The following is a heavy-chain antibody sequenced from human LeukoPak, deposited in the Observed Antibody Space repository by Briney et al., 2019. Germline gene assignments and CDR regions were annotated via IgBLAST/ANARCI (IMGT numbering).Heavy chain of an antibody. CDR1: GYTFTSYG. D-gene: IGHD2-2*01. V-gene: IGHV1-69*06. Sequence: GASVKVSCKASGYTFTSYGSSWVRQAPGQGLEWMGGIIPIFGTANYAQKFQGRVTITADKSTSTAYMELSSLRSEDTAVYYCARETEGYCSSTSCPLKYWGQGTLVTVSS. J-gene: IGHJ4*02. CDR3: ARETEGYCSSTSCPLKY. CDR2: IIPIFGTA.